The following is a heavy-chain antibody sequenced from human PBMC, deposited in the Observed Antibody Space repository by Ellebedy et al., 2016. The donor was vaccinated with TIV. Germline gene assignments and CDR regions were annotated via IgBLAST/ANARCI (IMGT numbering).Heavy chain of an antibody. V-gene: IGHV4-4*07. CDR3: ARGLRASGSFLFDP. J-gene: IGHJ5*02. CDR1: GDSVSVDSINTY. Sequence: SETLSLTCTVSGDSVSVDSINTYWTWIRQPAGKGLEWIGRIQTTGSTNYKSSLTSRVTMSLDTSKNQFSLKLNSVTAADTAVYYCARGLRASGSFLFDPWGQGILVTVFS. D-gene: IGHD3-10*01. CDR2: IQTTGST.